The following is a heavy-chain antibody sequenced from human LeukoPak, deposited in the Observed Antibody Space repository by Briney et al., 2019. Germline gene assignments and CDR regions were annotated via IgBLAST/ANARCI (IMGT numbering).Heavy chain of an antibody. D-gene: IGHD2-2*01. V-gene: IGHV1-69*13. J-gene: IGHJ4*02. CDR1: GGTFSSYA. Sequence: VASVKVSCKASGGTFSSYAISWVRQAPGQGLEWMGGIIPIFGTANYAQKFQGRVTITADESTSTAYMELSSLRSEDMAVYYCARGGSPGDVVVPAAYPPYYFDYWGQGTLVTVSS. CDR3: ARGGSPGDVVVPAAYPPYYFDY. CDR2: IIPIFGTA.